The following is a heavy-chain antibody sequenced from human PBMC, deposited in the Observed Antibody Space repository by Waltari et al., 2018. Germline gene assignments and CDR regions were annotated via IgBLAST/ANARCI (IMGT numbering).Heavy chain of an antibody. D-gene: IGHD3-3*01. Sequence: EVQLVESGGGLIQPGGSLRLSCAASGFTVSNNYMSWVRQAPGKGLEWVSAISGSGGSTYYADSVKGRFTISRDNSKNTLYLQMNSLRAEDTAVYYCAKGGPDYDFWSGYHSAEGWFDPWGQGTLVTVSS. J-gene: IGHJ5*02. CDR2: ISGSGGST. CDR1: GFTVSNNY. CDR3: AKGGPDYDFWSGYHSAEGWFDP. V-gene: IGHV3-23*04.